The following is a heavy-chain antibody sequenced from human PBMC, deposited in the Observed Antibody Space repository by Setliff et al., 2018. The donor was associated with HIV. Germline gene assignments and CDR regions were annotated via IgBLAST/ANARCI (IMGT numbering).Heavy chain of an antibody. V-gene: IGHV4-38-2*02. CDR3: ARGQGCGGGCHYAFEM. CDR2: IYYSGST. CDR1: GYSISSGYY. D-gene: IGHD2-21*02. Sequence: SETLSLTCTVSGYSISSGYYWGWIRQPPGKGLEWIGSIYYSGSTYYNPSLKSRVTISVDMSKNQFSLNLNSVTAADTAVYYCARGQGCGGGCHYAFEMWGQGTMVTVSS. J-gene: IGHJ3*02.